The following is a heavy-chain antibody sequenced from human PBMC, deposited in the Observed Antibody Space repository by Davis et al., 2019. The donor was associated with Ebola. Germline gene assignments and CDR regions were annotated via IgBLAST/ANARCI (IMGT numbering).Heavy chain of an antibody. CDR3: ARPGVATYGLSVRAFDI. CDR1: GGTISNYA. D-gene: IGHD5-12*01. Sequence: SVTVSCKASGGTISNYAISWVRHAPGQGLEWMGGIIPIVGIAIYAQKFQGRMTITADESTSTAYMELRSLRFEDTAVYYCARPGVATYGLSVRAFDIWGQGTMVTVSS. V-gene: IGHV1-69*10. J-gene: IGHJ3*02. CDR2: IIPIVGIA.